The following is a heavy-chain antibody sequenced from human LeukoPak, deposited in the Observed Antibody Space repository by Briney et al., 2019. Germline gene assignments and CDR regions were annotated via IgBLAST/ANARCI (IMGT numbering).Heavy chain of an antibody. D-gene: IGHD3-10*01. CDR1: GYTLTELS. V-gene: IGHV1-24*01. J-gene: IGHJ6*02. Sequence: ASVKVSCKVSGYTLTELSMHWVRQAPGKGLEWMGGFDPEDGETIYAQKFQGRVTMTEDTSTATAYMELSSLRSEDTAVYYCATSPHCYGSGSYAPPYYYYYGMDVWGQGTTVTVSS. CDR2: FDPEDGET. CDR3: ATSPHCYGSGSYAPPYYYYYGMDV.